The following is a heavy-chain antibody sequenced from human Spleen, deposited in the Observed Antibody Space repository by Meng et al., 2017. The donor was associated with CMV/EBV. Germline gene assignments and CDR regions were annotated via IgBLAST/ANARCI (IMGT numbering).Heavy chain of an antibody. D-gene: IGHD2-15*01. CDR2: ISNDGSRK. CDR3: ARDPRDIVVVVAATLDY. V-gene: IGHV3-30*09. CDR1: GFTFSNYA. J-gene: IGHJ4*02. Sequence: GGSLRLSCAVSGFTFSNYAFHWVRQAPGKGLEWVALISNDGSRKYYTDSVKGRFAISRDNSKNTLYLQMNNLRPEDTAMYYCARDPRDIVVVVAATLDYWGQGTLVTVFS.